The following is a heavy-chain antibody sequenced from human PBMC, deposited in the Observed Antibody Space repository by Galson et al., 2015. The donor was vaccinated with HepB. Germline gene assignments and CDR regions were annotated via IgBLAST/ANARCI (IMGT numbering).Heavy chain of an antibody. CDR2: ISSSSSYI. CDR3: ARAYCSSTSCYTRGLDY. J-gene: IGHJ4*02. D-gene: IGHD2-2*02. CDR1: GFTFSSYS. Sequence: SLRLSCAASGFTFSSYSMNWVRQAPGKGLERVSSISSSSSYIYYADSVKGRFTISRDNAKNSLYLQMNSLRAEDTAVYYCARAYCSSTSCYTRGLDYWGQGTLVTVSS. V-gene: IGHV3-21*01.